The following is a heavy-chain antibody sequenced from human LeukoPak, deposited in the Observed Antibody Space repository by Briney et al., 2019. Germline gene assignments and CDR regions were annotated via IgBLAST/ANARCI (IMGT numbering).Heavy chain of an antibody. CDR3: ASGHSFFDY. J-gene: IGHJ4*01. V-gene: IGHV4-39*01. Sequence: SETLSLTCTVSGGSISGTKLYWGCFRQPPGKGLEWIGQIFSGGNTYYNPSLKSRVSISADTSRNQFSPRLSSVTAADTAVYFCASGHSFFDYWGHGTLITVSS. CDR1: GGSISGTKLY. CDR2: IFSGGNT.